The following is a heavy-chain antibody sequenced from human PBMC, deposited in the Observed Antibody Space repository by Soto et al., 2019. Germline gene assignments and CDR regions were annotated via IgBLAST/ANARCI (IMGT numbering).Heavy chain of an antibody. CDR3: ARLPVSAANYGMDV. CDR1: GGSISSYY. V-gene: IGHV4-59*01. D-gene: IGHD2-2*01. CDR2: IYYSEST. J-gene: IGHJ6*02. Sequence: SETLSLTCTVSGGSISSYYWSWIRQPPGKGLEWIGYIYYSESTNYNPSLKSRVTISVDTSKNQFSLKLSSVTAADTAVYYCARLPVSAANYGMDVWGQGTTVTVSS.